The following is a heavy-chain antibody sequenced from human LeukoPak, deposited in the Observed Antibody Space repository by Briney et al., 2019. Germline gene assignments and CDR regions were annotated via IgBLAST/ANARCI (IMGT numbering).Heavy chain of an antibody. Sequence: ASVKVSCKASGYTFTSYGISWVRQAPGQGLEWMGWISAYNGNTNYAQKLQGRVTMTTDTSTSTAYMELRGLRSDDTAVYYCARDREYGGGYYYYDPWGQGTLVTVSS. J-gene: IGHJ5*02. D-gene: IGHD3-3*01. CDR2: ISAYNGNT. V-gene: IGHV1-18*01. CDR1: GYTFTSYG. CDR3: ARDREYGGGYYYYDP.